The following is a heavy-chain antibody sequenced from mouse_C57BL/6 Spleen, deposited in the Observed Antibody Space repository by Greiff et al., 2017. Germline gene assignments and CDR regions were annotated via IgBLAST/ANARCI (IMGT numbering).Heavy chain of an antibody. J-gene: IGHJ4*01. CDR1: GYTFTDYY. Sequence: QVQLKQSGAELVRPGASVKLSCKASGYTFTDYYINWVKQRPGQGLEWIARIYPGSGNTYYNEKFKGKATLTAEKSSSTAYMQLSSLTSEDSAVYFCAREKLLRGAMDYWGQGTSVTVSS. CDR3: AREKLLRGAMDY. V-gene: IGHV1-76*01. D-gene: IGHD1-1*01. CDR2: IYPGSGNT.